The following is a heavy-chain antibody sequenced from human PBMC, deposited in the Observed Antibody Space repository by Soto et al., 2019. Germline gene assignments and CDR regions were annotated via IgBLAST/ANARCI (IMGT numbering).Heavy chain of an antibody. CDR1: GDSVSSNLAA. CDR3: TRALSNYPRVTGTGNNGFNI. V-gene: IGHV6-1*01. D-gene: IGHD1-20*01. J-gene: IGHJ3*02. Sequence: TLSLTCFISGDSVSSNLAAWYWFRQSPSRGLEWLGRAYYRSKWYIDYAESVKSRITINVDTSKNQFSLQLNSVTHEYTAVYYCTRALSNYPRVTGTGNNGFNIWGQVQKVTVSS. CDR2: AYYRSKWYI.